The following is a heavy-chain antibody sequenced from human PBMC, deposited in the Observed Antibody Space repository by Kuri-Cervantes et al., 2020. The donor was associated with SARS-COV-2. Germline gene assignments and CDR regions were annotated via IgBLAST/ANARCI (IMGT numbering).Heavy chain of an antibody. D-gene: IGHD3-10*02. Sequence: GESLKISCAASGFAFSGYGMHWVRQAPGKGLEWVAVISYDGSNKDCADSVKGRFTASRDNSKNTLFLQMNSLRAEDTAVYYCAKEMFPLRHDFDYWGQGTLVTVSS. V-gene: IGHV3-30*18. J-gene: IGHJ4*02. CDR1: GFAFSGYG. CDR2: ISYDGSNK. CDR3: AKEMFPLRHDFDY.